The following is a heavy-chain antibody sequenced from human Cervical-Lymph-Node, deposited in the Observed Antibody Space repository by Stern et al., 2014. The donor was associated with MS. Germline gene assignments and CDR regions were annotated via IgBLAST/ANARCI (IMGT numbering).Heavy chain of an antibody. J-gene: IGHJ4*02. D-gene: IGHD2-21*02. Sequence: VQLVESGAEVTKPGASVKVSCKVSGDDLIELSMHWVRQAPGKGLEWMGGFDHENGKTIYAQKFQGRVTMTEDTSTDTAYMELRSLRSDDTAEYYCATSRPTGFVVVTAPFDYWGQGTLVTVSS. CDR2: FDHENGKT. CDR3: ATSRPTGFVVVTAPFDY. CDR1: GDDLIELS. V-gene: IGHV1-24*01.